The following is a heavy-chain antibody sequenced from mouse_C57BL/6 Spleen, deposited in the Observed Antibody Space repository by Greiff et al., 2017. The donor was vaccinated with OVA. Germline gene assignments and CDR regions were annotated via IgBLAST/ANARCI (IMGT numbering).Heavy chain of an antibody. D-gene: IGHD1-1*01. V-gene: IGHV1-85*01. CDR3: ARTVVATPYAMDY. Sequence: QVQLKESGPELVKPGASVKLSCKASGYTFTSYDINWVKQRPGQGLEWIGWIYPRDGSTKYNEKFKGKATLTVDTSSSTAYMELHSLTSEDSAVYFCARTVVATPYAMDYWGQGTSVTVSS. CDR2: IYPRDGST. CDR1: GYTFTSYD. J-gene: IGHJ4*01.